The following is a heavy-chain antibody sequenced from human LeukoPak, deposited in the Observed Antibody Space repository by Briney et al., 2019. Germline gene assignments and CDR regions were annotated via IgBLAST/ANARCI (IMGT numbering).Heavy chain of an antibody. D-gene: IGHD2-15*01. CDR1: GYTFTGYY. V-gene: IGHV1-2*02. J-gene: IGHJ6*03. CDR3: ARRTVVVAATHNYYYYYMDV. CDR2: INPNSCGT. Sequence: ASVKVSCKASGYTFTGYYMHWGGPAPGQGLEWIGWINPNSCGTNYAQKFQGRVTMTRDTSISTDYMELSRLRSDDTAVYYCARRTVVVAATHNYYYYYMDVWAKGTTVTVSS.